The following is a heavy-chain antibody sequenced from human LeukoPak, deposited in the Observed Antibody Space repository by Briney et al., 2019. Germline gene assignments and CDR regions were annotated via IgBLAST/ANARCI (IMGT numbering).Heavy chain of an antibody. J-gene: IGHJ4*02. V-gene: IGHV1-46*03. D-gene: IGHD5-12*01. CDR3: ARLCYGGYENGY. Sequence: GASVKVSCKASGYTFTTYYIHWVRQAPGQGLAWMGLINPGGGTTIYSQKFQDRVTVTRDTSTSTVYMELSSLSSEHPAGHYFARLCYGGYENGYWGQGTLVTVSS. CDR1: GYTFTTYY. CDR2: INPGGGTT.